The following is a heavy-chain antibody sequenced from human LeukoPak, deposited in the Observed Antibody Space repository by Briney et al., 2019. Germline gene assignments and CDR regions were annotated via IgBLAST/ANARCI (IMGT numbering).Heavy chain of an antibody. CDR3: ARDYQIYCSSTSCYRNFDY. CDR1: GYTFTSYA. D-gene: IGHD2-2*01. CDR2: INAGNGNT. Sequence: WASVKVSCKASGYTFTSYAMHWVRQAPGQRLEWMGWINAGNGNTKYSQKFQGRVTITRDTSASTAYMELSSLRSDDTAVYYCARDYQIYCSSTSCYRNFDYWGQGTLVTVSS. J-gene: IGHJ4*02. V-gene: IGHV1-3*01.